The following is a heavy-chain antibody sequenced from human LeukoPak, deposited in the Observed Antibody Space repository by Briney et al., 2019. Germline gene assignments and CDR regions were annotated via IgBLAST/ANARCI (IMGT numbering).Heavy chain of an antibody. D-gene: IGHD4-23*01. V-gene: IGHV3-48*01. CDR1: GFTFSSSS. CDR3: ASLSYGGNFDY. CDR2: ISSSISNI. J-gene: IGHJ4*02. Sequence: PGGSLRLSCAASGFTFSSSSINWVRQAPGKGLEWVSYISSSISNIKYTDSVKGLFTISRDNAKKSLYLQMNSLRAEETAVYYCASLSYGGNFDYWGQGILVTVSS.